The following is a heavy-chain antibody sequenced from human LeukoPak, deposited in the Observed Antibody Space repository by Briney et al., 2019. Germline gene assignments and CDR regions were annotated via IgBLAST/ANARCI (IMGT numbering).Heavy chain of an antibody. CDR1: GYTFTSYA. CDR3: ARDGRVSGYSYGYNWLDP. J-gene: IGHJ5*02. V-gene: IGHV7-4-1*02. Sequence: GASVKVSCKASGYTFTSYAMNWMRQAPGQGLEWMGWINTNTGNPTYAQGFTGRFVFSLDTSVSTAYLQISSLKAEDTAVYYCARDGRVSGYSYGYNWLDPWGPGTLVTVSS. D-gene: IGHD5-18*01. CDR2: INTNTGNP.